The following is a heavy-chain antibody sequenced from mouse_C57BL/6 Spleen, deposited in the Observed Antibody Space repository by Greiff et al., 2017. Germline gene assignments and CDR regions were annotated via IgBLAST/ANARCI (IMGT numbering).Heavy chain of an antibody. CDR1: GYSITSGYY. D-gene: IGHD2-1*01. CDR3: ARGGGNYMDYFDY. J-gene: IGHJ2*01. V-gene: IGHV3-6*01. Sequence: EVQLQESGPGLVKPSQSLSLTCSVTGYSITSGYYWNWIRQFPGNKLEWMGYISYDGSNNYNPSLKNRISITRDTSKNQFFLKLNSVTTEDTATYYCARGGGNYMDYFDYWGQGTTLTVSS. CDR2: ISYDGSN.